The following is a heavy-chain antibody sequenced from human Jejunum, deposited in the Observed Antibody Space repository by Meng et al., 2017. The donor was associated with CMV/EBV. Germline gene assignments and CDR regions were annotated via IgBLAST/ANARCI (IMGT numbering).Heavy chain of an antibody. Sequence: GSREVSGEAFGFNFSGYWMHWIRQAPGKGLVWVSRISTDGSTITYADSVKGRFTISRDNAKSTLYLQMNSLRAEDTAVYYCYGSGVWGQGTTVTVSS. J-gene: IGHJ6*02. CDR2: ISTDGSTI. D-gene: IGHD3-10*01. CDR3: YGSGV. V-gene: IGHV3-74*03. CDR1: GFNFSGYW.